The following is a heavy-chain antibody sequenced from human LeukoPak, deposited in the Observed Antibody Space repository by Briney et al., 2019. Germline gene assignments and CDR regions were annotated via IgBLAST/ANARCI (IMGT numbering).Heavy chain of an antibody. Sequence: PSETLSLTCTVSGGSISSSSYYWGWIRQPPGKGLEWIGSIYYSGSTYYNPSLKSRVTISVDTSKNQFSLKLSSVTAADTAVYYCARGTDDSSGYYLHYYYGMDVWGQGTTVTVSS. CDR1: GGSISSSSYY. CDR3: ARGTDDSSGYYLHYYYGMDV. V-gene: IGHV4-39*07. D-gene: IGHD3-22*01. J-gene: IGHJ6*02. CDR2: IYYSGST.